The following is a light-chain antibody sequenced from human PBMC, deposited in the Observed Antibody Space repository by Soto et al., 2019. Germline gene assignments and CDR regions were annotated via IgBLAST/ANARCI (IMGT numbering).Light chain of an antibody. Sequence: AIQLTQSPSSLSASVGDRVTITCRASKGISSALAWYQHKPGRAPRLLIYDASSLLSGVSSRFSGSGSGTDFTLTISSLQPEDFATYHCQQFQSYALTFGGGTKLEIK. CDR3: QQFQSYALT. V-gene: IGKV1-13*02. CDR2: DAS. CDR1: KGISSA. J-gene: IGKJ4*01.